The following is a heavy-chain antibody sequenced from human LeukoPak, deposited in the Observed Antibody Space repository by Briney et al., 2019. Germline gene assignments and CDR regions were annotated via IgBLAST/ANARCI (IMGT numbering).Heavy chain of an antibody. CDR2: INHSVST. Sequence: SESLSLTCAVYGGSFSGYYCSWIRQPPGKGLDWIGEINHSVSTNYNPSLTSRVTISVDTSKNQFSLHLSSVTAADTAVYYCARGGYGDYVWFAPWGQGTLVTVSS. D-gene: IGHD4-17*01. CDR1: GGSFSGYY. CDR3: ARGGYGDYVWFAP. J-gene: IGHJ5*02. V-gene: IGHV4-34*01.